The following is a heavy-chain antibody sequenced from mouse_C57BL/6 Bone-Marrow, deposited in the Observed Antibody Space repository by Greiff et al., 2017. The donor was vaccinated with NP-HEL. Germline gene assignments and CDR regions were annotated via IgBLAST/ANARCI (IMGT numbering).Heavy chain of an antibody. CDR1: GFSFTSYA. Sequence: VMLVEPGPGLVAPSQCLSITCTVSGFSFTSYAISWVRQPPGQGLEWLGVIWTGGGTNYNSALKSRLSISKDNSKNQVFLKMNSLQTDDTARYYCATWAPYAMDYWGQGTSVTVSS. J-gene: IGHJ4*01. D-gene: IGHD4-1*01. V-gene: IGHV2-9-1*01. CDR2: IWTGGGT. CDR3: ATWAPYAMDY.